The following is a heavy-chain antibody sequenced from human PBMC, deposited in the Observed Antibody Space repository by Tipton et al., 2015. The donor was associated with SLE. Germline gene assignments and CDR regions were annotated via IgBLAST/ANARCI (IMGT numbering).Heavy chain of an antibody. Sequence: TLSLTCTVSGGSISSSSYYWGWIRQPPGKGLEWIGTIFYSGSTYYNPSLKSRVTISVDTSKNQFSLKLSSVTAADTAVYYCARDHRTYYYGSVGNGMDVWGQETTVIVSS. J-gene: IGHJ6*02. D-gene: IGHD3-10*01. CDR1: GGSISSSSYY. CDR2: IFYSGST. V-gene: IGHV4-39*07. CDR3: ARDHRTYYYGSVGNGMDV.